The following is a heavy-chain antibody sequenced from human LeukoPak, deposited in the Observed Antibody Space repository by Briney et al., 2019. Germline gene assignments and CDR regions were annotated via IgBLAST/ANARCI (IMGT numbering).Heavy chain of an antibody. J-gene: IGHJ4*02. CDR1: GYTFTSYD. D-gene: IGHD6-13*01. V-gene: IGHV1-2*02. Sequence: ASVKVSCKASGYTFTSYDINWVRQATGQGLEWMGWINPNSGGTNYAQKFQGRVTMTRDTSISTAYMELSRLRSDDTAVYFCASQTGYSSSWFDYWGQGTLVTVSS. CDR2: INPNSGGT. CDR3: ASQTGYSSSWFDY.